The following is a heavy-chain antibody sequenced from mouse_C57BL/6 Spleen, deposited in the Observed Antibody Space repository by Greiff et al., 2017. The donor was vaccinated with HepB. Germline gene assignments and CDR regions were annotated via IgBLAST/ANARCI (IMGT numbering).Heavy chain of an antibody. Sequence: EVQLQQSGAELVRPGASVKLSCTASGFNIKDDYMHWVKQRPEQGLEWIGWIDPENGDTESASKFQGKATITADTSSNTAYLQLSSLTSEDTAGYYCTTPYYYGSRYYFDYWGQGTTLTVSS. J-gene: IGHJ2*01. D-gene: IGHD1-1*01. CDR1: GFNIKDDY. CDR3: TTPYYYGSRYYFDY. V-gene: IGHV14-4*01. CDR2: IDPENGDT.